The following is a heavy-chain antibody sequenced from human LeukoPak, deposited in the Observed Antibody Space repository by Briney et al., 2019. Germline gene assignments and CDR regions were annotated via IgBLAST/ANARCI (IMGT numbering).Heavy chain of an antibody. CDR2: IDGNPDNT. J-gene: IGHJ4*02. CDR3: VRAYYRGYSDDFDY. Sequence: PGGSLRLSCAASGSTFSDYYMSWFRQAPGKGLEWLSYIDGNPDNTYYADSVRGRFTISRDNAKNSLYLQVNSLRGGDTAVYYCVRAYYRGYSDDFDYWGQGTLVTVSS. CDR1: GSTFSDYY. V-gene: IGHV3-11*01. D-gene: IGHD3-10*01.